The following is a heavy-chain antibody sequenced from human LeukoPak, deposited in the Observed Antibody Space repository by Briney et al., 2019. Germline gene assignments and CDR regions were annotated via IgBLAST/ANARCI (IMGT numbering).Heavy chain of an antibody. CDR1: GYSFIDPY. V-gene: IGHV1-2*02. Sequence: GASVKVSCKTSGYSFIDPYMQWVRQAPGQGLEWMGWINPKTGDTKYAQTFQGRVTMTRDTSIRTTYMELSSLRSDDTAIYYCGSEATAIGGFIVRVAYWGQGTLVSVSS. D-gene: IGHD3-16*02. J-gene: IGHJ4*02. CDR2: INPKTGDT. CDR3: GSEATAIGGFIVRVAY.